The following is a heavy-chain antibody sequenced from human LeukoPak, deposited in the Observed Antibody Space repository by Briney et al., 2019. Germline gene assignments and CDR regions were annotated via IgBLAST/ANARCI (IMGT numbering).Heavy chain of an antibody. CDR1: GFTFSSYG. J-gene: IGHJ4*02. V-gene: IGHV3-21*06. CDR3: ATSSPRNYFDH. CDR2: ISSSSSYI. Sequence: PGGSLRLSCAASGFTFSSYGMHWVRQAPGKGLEWVSSISSSSSYIYYADSVKGRFTISRDDSRNTIYLQMDSLRAEDTAVYYCATSSPRNYFDHWGQGTLVTVSS. D-gene: IGHD1-14*01.